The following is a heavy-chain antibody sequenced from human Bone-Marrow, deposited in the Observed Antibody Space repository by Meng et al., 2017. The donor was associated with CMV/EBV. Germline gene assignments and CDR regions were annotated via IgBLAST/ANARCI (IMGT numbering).Heavy chain of an antibody. CDR1: GYTFTGYY. V-gene: IGHV1-2*02. CDR3: ARGPYLFTIFGEEYV. J-gene: IGHJ6*02. Sequence: ASVKVSCKASGYTFTGYYMHWVRQAPGQGLEWMGWINPNSGGTNYAQKLQGRVTMTTDTSTSTAYTELRSLRSDDTAVYYCARGPYLFTIFGEEYVWGQGTTVTVSS. CDR2: INPNSGGT. D-gene: IGHD3-3*01.